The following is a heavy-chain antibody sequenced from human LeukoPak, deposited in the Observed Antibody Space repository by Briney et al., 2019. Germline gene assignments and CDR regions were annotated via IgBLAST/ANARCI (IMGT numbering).Heavy chain of an antibody. J-gene: IGHJ6*02. Sequence: GSLRLSCAASGFTFSTFAMSWIRQPPGKGLEWIGEINHSGSTNYNPSLKSRVTISVDTSKNQFSLKLSSVTAADTAVYYCARDQVGRNYYYYGMDVWGQGTTVTVSS. V-gene: IGHV4-34*01. CDR3: ARDQVGRNYYYYGMDV. CDR2: INHSGST. CDR1: GFTFSTFA.